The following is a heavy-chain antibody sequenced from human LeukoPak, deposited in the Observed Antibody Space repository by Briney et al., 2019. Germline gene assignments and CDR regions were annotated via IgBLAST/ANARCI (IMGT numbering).Heavy chain of an antibody. CDR3: ARVKATRPHYHYYIDV. D-gene: IGHD6-6*01. Sequence: GGSLRLSCAASGFTFSDQYMSWIRQAPGKGLEWVSYISNSGRTIYYADSVKGRFTISRGNAENSLYLQMNSLRAEDTAVYYCARVKATRPHYHYYIDVWGKGTTVTVSS. CDR2: ISNSGRTI. J-gene: IGHJ6*03. CDR1: GFTFSDQY. V-gene: IGHV3-11*04.